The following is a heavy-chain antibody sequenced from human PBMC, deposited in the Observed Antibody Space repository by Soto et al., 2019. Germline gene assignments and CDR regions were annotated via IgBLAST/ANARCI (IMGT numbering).Heavy chain of an antibody. CDR2: INWKSDI. V-gene: IGHV3-9*01. Sequence: PGGSLRLSCAVSGFTFDYNAMHWVRKAPEKGLEWVSGINWKSDIGYADSVKGRFTISRDNAENSLYLQMNSLRAEDTALYYCAISQDRGGRTTFIYWGQGTQVTVSS. D-gene: IGHD3-16*01. J-gene: IGHJ4*02. CDR3: AISQDRGGRTTFIY. CDR1: GFTFDYNA.